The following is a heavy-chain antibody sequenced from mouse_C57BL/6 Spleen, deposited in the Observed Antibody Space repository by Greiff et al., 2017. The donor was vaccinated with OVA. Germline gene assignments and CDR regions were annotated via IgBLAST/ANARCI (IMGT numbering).Heavy chain of an antibody. J-gene: IGHJ1*03. CDR2: IRNKANGYTT. D-gene: IGHD1-1*01. V-gene: IGHV7-3*01. Sequence: EVKLMESGGGLVQPGGSLSLSCAASGFTFTDYYMSWVRQPPGKALEWLGFIRNKANGYTTEYSASVKGRFTISRDNSQSILYLQMNALRAEDSATYYCARSFYYESGYFDVWGTGTTVTVSS. CDR1: GFTFTDYY. CDR3: ARSFYYESGYFDV.